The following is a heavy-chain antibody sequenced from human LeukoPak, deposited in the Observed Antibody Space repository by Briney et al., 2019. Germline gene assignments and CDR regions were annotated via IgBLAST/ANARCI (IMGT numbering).Heavy chain of an antibody. D-gene: IGHD6-13*01. CDR1: GFTFSKYS. CDR2: IGTSSTPI. Sequence: GGSLRLSCAASGFTFSKYSMTWVRQAPGKGLEWVSFIGTSSTPIYYADSVRGRFTISRDNTKNSLYLQMNSLRAEDTAVYYCARTQTIPGIAAAGGWFDPWGQGTLVTVSS. CDR3: ARTQTIPGIAAAGGWFDP. V-gene: IGHV3-48*04. J-gene: IGHJ5*02.